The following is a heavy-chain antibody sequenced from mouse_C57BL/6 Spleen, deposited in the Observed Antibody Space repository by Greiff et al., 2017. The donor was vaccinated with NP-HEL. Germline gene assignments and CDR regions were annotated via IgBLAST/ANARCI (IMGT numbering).Heavy chain of an antibody. CDR2: IDPETGGT. V-gene: IGHV1-15*01. J-gene: IGHJ2*01. CDR1: GYTFTDYE. CDR3: TREREIYYDSPLDY. D-gene: IGHD2-4*01. Sequence: VKLMESGAELVRPGASVTLSCKASGYTFTDYEMHWVKQTPVHGLEWIGAIDPETGGTAYNQKFKGKAILTADKSSSTAYMELRSLTSEDSAVYYCTREREIYYDSPLDYWGQGTTLTVSS.